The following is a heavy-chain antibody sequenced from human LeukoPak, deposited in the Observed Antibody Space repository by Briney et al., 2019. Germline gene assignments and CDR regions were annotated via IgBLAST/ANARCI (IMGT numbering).Heavy chain of an antibody. CDR1: GFTVSTNY. CDR2: IYSGGST. J-gene: IGHJ4*02. CDR3: ARASIAAAGYYFDY. D-gene: IGHD6-13*01. V-gene: IGHV3-66*01. Sequence: GGSLRLSCAASGFTVSTNYMSWVRQAPGKGLEWVSVIYSGGSTYYADSVKGRFTISRDNSMNTLYPQMNSLRAEDTAVYYCARASIAAAGYYFDYWGQGTLVTVSS.